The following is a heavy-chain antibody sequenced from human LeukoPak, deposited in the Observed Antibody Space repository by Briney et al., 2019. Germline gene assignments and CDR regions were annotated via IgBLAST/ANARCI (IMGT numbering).Heavy chain of an antibody. D-gene: IGHD3-10*01. J-gene: IGHJ4*02. CDR3: ASGLLWFGESRGGFDY. CDR1: GGSISSYY. Sequence: PSESLSLTCTVSGGSISSYYWSWIRQPPGKGLEWIGEINHSGSTNYNPSLKSRVTISVDTSKNQFSLKLSSVTAADTAVYYCASGLLWFGESRGGFDYWGQGTLVTVSS. CDR2: INHSGST. V-gene: IGHV4-34*01.